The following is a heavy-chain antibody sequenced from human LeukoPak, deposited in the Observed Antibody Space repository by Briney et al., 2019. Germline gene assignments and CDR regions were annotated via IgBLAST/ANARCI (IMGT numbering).Heavy chain of an antibody. V-gene: IGHV1-18*01. D-gene: IGHD2-2*01. CDR3: ARGVIVVEPAARNYYYYYMDV. CDR1: GYTFSTYG. J-gene: IGHJ6*03. CDR2: ISAYNGNT. Sequence: GASVKVSCKASGYTFSTYGISWVRRAPGQGLEWMGWISAYNGNTNYAQKLQGRVTMTTDTSTSTAYMELRRLRSDDTAVYYCARGVIVVEPAARNYYYYYMDVWGKGTTVTVSS.